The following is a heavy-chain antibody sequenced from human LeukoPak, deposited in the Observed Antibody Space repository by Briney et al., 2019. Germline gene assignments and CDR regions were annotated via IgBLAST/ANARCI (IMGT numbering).Heavy chain of an antibody. Sequence: SETLSLTCAVYGGSFSGYYWSWIRQPPGKGLEWIGEINHSGSTNYNPSLKSRVTISVDTSKNQFSLKLSSVTAADTAVYYCARQPYYYGSGGYWGQGTLVTVSS. CDR2: INHSGST. CDR1: GGSFSGYY. V-gene: IGHV4-34*01. D-gene: IGHD3-10*01. J-gene: IGHJ4*02. CDR3: ARQPYYYGSGGY.